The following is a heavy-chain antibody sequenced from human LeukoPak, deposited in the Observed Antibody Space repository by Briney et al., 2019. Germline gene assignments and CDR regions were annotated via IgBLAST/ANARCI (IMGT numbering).Heavy chain of an antibody. CDR2: IYHSGSS. CDR1: GGSISIIGYY. D-gene: IGHD3-10*01. Sequence: SETLSLTCTVSGGSISIIGYYWGWIRQPPGKRLEWIASIYHSGSSYYNPSLESRITISVDTSTNQFSLKLSSVTAADTAVYYCARLPRGSGPDYWGQGTLVTVS. V-gene: IGHV4-39*01. CDR3: ARLPRGSGPDY. J-gene: IGHJ4*02.